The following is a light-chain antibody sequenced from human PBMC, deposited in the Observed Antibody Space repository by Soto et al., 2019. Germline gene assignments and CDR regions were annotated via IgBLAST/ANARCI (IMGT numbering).Light chain of an antibody. Sequence: DLQMTQSPSSLSASVGDRVSITCRANQTIRNFLQWYQQKPGKVPKFLIYAASSLVDGVPSRFSGSGSGADFTLTISSLQPEEFATYYCQQSYSIPYTFGQGTKLDIK. CDR2: AAS. V-gene: IGKV1-39*01. J-gene: IGKJ2*01. CDR3: QQSYSIPYT. CDR1: QTIRNF.